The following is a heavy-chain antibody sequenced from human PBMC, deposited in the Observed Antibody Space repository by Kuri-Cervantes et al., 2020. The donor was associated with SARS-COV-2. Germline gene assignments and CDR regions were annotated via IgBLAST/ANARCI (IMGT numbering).Heavy chain of an antibody. V-gene: IGHV4-59*11. CDR2: IYYSGRT. CDR1: GVPITSRY. J-gene: IGHJ3*02. Sequence: GSLRLSCTVSGVPITSRYWSWIRQSPGKGLQWVGHIYYSGRTSYNPSLKSRITISVDTTKNQFSLQLSSVTAADTAVYYCARATTGDVDAFDIWGQGTLVTVSS. D-gene: IGHD3-9*01. CDR3: ARATTGDVDAFDI.